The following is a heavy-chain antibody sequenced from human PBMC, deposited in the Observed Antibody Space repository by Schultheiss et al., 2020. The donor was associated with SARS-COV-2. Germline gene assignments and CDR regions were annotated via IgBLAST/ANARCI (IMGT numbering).Heavy chain of an antibody. CDR3: ARDGTGIGNDYVWGSYRPIIFDY. Sequence: GESLKISCAASGFTFSDYYMSWIRQAPGKGLEWVSVIYSGGSTYYADSVKGRFTISRDNSKNSLYLQMNSLRAEDTAVYYCARDGTGIGNDYVWGSYRPIIFDYWGQGTLVTVSS. CDR2: IYSGGST. D-gene: IGHD3-16*02. CDR1: GFTFSDYY. J-gene: IGHJ4*02. V-gene: IGHV3-66*01.